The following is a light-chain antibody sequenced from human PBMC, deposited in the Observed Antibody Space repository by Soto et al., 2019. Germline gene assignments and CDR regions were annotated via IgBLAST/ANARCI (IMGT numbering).Light chain of an antibody. V-gene: IGKV3-20*01. J-gene: IGKJ4*01. Sequence: EIVLTQSPGTLSLSPGERATLSCRASQSVSSSYLAWYQQKPGQAPRLLIYGASSRATGIPDRFSGSGSGTDFTLTFGIFQPEDHAVYYCQQYGTTFGGGTKVEIK. CDR3: QQYGTT. CDR1: QSVSSSY. CDR2: GAS.